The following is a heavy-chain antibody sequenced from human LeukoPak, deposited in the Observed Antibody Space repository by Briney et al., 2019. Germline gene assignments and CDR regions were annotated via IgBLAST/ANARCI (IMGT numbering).Heavy chain of an antibody. V-gene: IGHV1-69*13. CDR3: AREAYSYYFDY. CDR2: IIPIFGTA. Sequence: ASVKVSCKASGGTFSSYAISWARQAPGQGLEWMGGIIPIFGTANYAQKFQGRVTITADESTSTAYMELSSLRSEDTAVYYCAREAYSYYFDYWGQGTLVTVSS. D-gene: IGHD6-13*01. J-gene: IGHJ4*02. CDR1: GGTFSSYA.